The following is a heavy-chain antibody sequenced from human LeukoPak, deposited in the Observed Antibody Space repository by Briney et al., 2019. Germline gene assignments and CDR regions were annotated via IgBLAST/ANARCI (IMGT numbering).Heavy chain of an antibody. D-gene: IGHD6-19*01. Sequence: GGSLRLSCAASGFTFSSFWMHWVRQVPGKGPVWVSRIKSDGSSTSYADSVKGRFTISRDNAKNTLYLQMNSLGAEDTAVYYCARALAVAATGGFDPWGQGTLVTVSS. J-gene: IGHJ5*02. CDR3: ARALAVAATGGFDP. V-gene: IGHV3-74*01. CDR2: IKSDGSST. CDR1: GFTFSSFW.